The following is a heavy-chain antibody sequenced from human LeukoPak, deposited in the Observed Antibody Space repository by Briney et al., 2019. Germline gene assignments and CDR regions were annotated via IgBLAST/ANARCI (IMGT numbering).Heavy chain of an antibody. CDR1: GGTFSSYA. CDR3: ASWVFGVVYGMDV. J-gene: IGHJ6*02. CDR2: IIPIFGTA. Sequence: GASVKVSCKASGGTFSSYAISWVRQAPGQGLEWMGGIIPIFGTANYAQKFQGRVAITEDKSTSTAYMELSSLRSEDTAVYYCASWVFGVVYGMDVWGQGTTVTVSS. D-gene: IGHD3-3*01. V-gene: IGHV1-69*06.